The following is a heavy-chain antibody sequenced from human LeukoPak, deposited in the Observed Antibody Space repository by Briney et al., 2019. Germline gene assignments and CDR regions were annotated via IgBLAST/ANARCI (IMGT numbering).Heavy chain of an antibody. CDR3: ARAAIGSYRGAFDI. CDR1: GFTFNDYY. V-gene: IGHV3-11*06. Sequence: PGGSLRLSCAASGFTFNDYYMSWIRQAPGKGLEWVSYISSSSSYTNYADSVKGRFTISRDNAKNSLYLQMNSLRAEDTAVYYCARAAIGSYRGAFDIWGQGTMVTVSS. D-gene: IGHD1-26*01. J-gene: IGHJ3*02. CDR2: ISSSSSYT.